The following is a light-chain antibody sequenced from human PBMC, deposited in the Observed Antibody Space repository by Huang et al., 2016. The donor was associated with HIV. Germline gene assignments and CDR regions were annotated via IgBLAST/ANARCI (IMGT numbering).Light chain of an antibody. J-gene: IGKJ3*01. V-gene: IGKV1-39*01. Sequence: DIQMTQSPSSLSASVGDRVTITCRASERVSSYLNWYQQKPGKAPKLLIYTESSLQSGVPSRFSGSGSGTDFTLTISSLQPEDFATYYCQQTYSTPHTFGPGTKVDIK. CDR3: QQTYSTPHT. CDR2: TES. CDR1: ERVSSY.